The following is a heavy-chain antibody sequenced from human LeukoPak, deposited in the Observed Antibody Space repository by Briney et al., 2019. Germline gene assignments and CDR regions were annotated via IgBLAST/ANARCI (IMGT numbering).Heavy chain of an antibody. V-gene: IGHV1-46*01. CDR3: ARGRRVAGVVIPANNWFDP. CDR1: GYTFTSYY. D-gene: IGHD3-3*01. J-gene: IGHJ5*02. CDR2: INPSGGST. Sequence: GGSVKVSCKASGYTFTSYYMHWVRQAPGQGLEWMGIINPSGGSTSYAQKFQGRVTMTRDMSTSTVYMELSSLRSEDTAVYYCARGRRVAGVVIPANNWFDPWGQGTLVTVSS.